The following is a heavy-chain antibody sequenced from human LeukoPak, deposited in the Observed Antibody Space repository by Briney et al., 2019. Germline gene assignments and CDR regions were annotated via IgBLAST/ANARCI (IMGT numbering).Heavy chain of an antibody. J-gene: IGHJ6*02. CDR2: INPSSGGT. Sequence: ASVKVSCKASGHTFTAYYMFWVRQAPGQGLEWMGWINPSSGGTHYAQKFQDRVTMTRDTSIKTAYMELSRLTFDDTALYYCARAAYYYDSSGSGMDVWGQGTTVTVSS. D-gene: IGHD3-22*01. CDR3: ARAAYYYDSSGSGMDV. V-gene: IGHV1-2*02. CDR1: GHTFTAYY.